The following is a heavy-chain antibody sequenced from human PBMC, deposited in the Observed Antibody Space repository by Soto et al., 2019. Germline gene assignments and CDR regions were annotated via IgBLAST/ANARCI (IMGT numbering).Heavy chain of an antibody. D-gene: IGHD6-19*01. J-gene: IGHJ3*02. V-gene: IGHV3-23*01. CDR2: ISGSGANT. Sequence: EVQLLESGGGLVQPGGSLRLSCAGSGFTLSSSAMSWVRQAPGKGLEWVSAISGSGANTYYADSVKGRFTISRDNSKNTRYVQINSLRAEDTAVYCCAKAFSGGYSFDIGGQGTGVTVSS. CDR3: AKAFSGGYSFDI. CDR1: GFTLSSSA.